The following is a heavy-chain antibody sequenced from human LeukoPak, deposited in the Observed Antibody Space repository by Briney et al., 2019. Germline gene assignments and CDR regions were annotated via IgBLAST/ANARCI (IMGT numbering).Heavy chain of an antibody. CDR3: AKVRQLGGAFYGMDV. CDR2: INPNSGDT. Sequence: ASVKVSCKASGYTFTDYYMHWVRQAPGQGLEWMGWINPNSGDTKYAQRFQGRVTMSRDTSISTAYMELSRLRSDDTAVYYCAKVRQLGGAFYGMDVWGQGTTVTVSS. CDR1: GYTFTDYY. J-gene: IGHJ6*02. D-gene: IGHD5-24*01. V-gene: IGHV1-2*02.